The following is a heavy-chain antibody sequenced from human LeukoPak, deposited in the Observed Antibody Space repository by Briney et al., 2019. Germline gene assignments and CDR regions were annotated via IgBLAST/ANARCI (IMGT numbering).Heavy chain of an antibody. V-gene: IGHV1-8*02. D-gene: IGHD3-10*01. CDR3: ARGASGSGSYYFYYYYMDV. J-gene: IGHJ6*03. CDR2: MNPNSGNT. CDR1: GHTFGSDD. Sequence: ASVKVSCKASGHTFGSDDINWVRQATGQGLEWMGWMNPNSGNTGYAQKFQGRVTMTRNTSISTAYMELSSLRSEDTAVYYCARGASGSGSYYFYYYYMDVWGKGTTVTISS.